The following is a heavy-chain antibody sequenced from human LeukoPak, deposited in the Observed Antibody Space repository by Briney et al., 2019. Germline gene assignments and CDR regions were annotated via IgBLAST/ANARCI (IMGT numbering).Heavy chain of an antibody. CDR1: GYTFTGYY. CDR2: INPNSGGT. V-gene: IGHV1-2*02. J-gene: IGHJ3*02. CDR3: ASPNCSSTSCLYDAFDI. Sequence: RASVKVSCKASGYTFTGYYMHWVRQAPGQGLEWMGWINPNSGGTNYAQKFQGRVTMTRDTSISTAYMELSRLRSDDTAVYYCASPNCSSTSCLYDAFDIWGQGTMVTVSS. D-gene: IGHD2-2*01.